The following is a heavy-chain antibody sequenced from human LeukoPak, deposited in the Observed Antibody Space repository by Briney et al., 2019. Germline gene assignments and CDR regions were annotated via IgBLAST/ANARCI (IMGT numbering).Heavy chain of an antibody. CDR2: IKQDGSET. CDR1: GFTFNNHY. V-gene: IGHV3-7*02. J-gene: IGHJ4*02. D-gene: IGHD4-17*01. Sequence: GGSLRLSCTASGFTFNNHYMTWVRQAPGKGLEWVANIKQDGSETFYLDSVKGRFTISRDNAKNSLYLQMNDVRAEDTAVYYCASTFYGDSPPYWGQGTLVTVSS. CDR3: ASTFYGDSPPY.